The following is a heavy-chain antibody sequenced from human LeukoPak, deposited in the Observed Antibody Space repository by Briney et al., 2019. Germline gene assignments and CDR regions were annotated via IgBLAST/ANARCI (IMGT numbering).Heavy chain of an antibody. Sequence: AGGSLRLSCAASGFTVSSNYMSWVRQAPGKGLEWVSVIYSGGSTYYADSVKGRFTISRDNSKNTPYLQMNSLRAEDTAVYYCARGNGPDAFDIWSQGTMVTVSS. CDR2: IYSGGST. CDR1: GFTVSSNY. V-gene: IGHV3-53*01. CDR3: ARGNGPDAFDI. J-gene: IGHJ3*02. D-gene: IGHD2-8*01.